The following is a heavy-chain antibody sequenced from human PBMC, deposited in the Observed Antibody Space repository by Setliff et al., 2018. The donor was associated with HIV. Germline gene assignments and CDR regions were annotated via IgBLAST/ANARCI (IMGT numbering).Heavy chain of an antibody. CDR2: IDWDDDK. J-gene: IGHJ4*03. Sequence: SGPTLVNPTQTLTLTCTFSGFSFMSGVGVGWIRQSPGKALEWLARIDWDDDKFYSTSLKTRLTISKDTSKNQVVLTMTNMDPVDTATYYCARTGAVAGRKPSLLLGYFDYWG. CDR1: GFSFMSGVG. D-gene: IGHD6-19*01. CDR3: ARTGAVAGRKPSLLLGYFDY. V-gene: IGHV2-70*04.